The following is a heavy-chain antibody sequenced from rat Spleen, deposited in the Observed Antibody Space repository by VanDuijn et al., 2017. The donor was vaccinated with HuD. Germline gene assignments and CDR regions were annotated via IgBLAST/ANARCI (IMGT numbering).Heavy chain of an antibody. CDR3: ARGGVYLYYFDY. Sequence: QVQLKESGPGLVQPSETLSLTCTVSGFSLTSYHVSWVRQPPGKGLEWMGVIWNTGGTRYNSTLKSRLSISKDTSKSQVFLKMNSLQTEDIATYYCARGGVYLYYFDYWGQGVMVTVSS. D-gene: IGHD1-11*01. V-gene: IGHV2-41*01. CDR2: IWNTGGT. J-gene: IGHJ2*01. CDR1: GFSLTSYH.